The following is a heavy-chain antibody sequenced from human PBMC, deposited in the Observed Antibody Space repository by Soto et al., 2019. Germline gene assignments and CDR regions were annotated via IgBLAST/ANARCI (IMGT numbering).Heavy chain of an antibody. D-gene: IGHD1-26*01. J-gene: IGHJ4*02. CDR1: GFTFSSYG. CDR2: ISYDGSNK. Sequence: PGGSLRLSCAASGFTFSSYGMHWVRQAPGKGLEWVAVISYDGSNKYYADSVKGRFTISRDNSKNTLHLQMNSLRAEDTAVYYCAKVFSGSYYTYVSGNFDYWGQGTLVTVSS. V-gene: IGHV3-30*18. CDR3: AKVFSGSYYTYVSGNFDY.